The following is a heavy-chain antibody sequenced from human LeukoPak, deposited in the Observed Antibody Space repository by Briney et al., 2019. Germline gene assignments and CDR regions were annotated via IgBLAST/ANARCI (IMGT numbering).Heavy chain of an antibody. CDR3: VRVALYYYGSESYYFFEH. J-gene: IGHJ4*02. CDR1: GFTVRNNY. Sequence: GGSLRLSCAASGFTVRNNYMSWVRQAPGKGLEWVSLIYSGGSTYYADSVKGRFTISRDNAKNSLYLQMNTLRVEDTAIYYCVRVALYYYGSESYYFFEHWGQGTPVTASS. V-gene: IGHV3-66*01. CDR2: IYSGGST. D-gene: IGHD3-10*01.